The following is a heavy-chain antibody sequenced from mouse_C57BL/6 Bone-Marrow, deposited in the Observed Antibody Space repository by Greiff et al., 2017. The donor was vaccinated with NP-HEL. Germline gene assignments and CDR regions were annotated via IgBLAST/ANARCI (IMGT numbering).Heavy chain of an antibody. CDR2: IYPGNGYT. CDR3: ARYGGNYGEVDY. CDR1: GYTFTNYW. V-gene: IGHV1-53*01. Sequence: QVQLQQPGTELVKPGASVKLSCKASGYTFTNYWMHWVKQRPGRGLEWIGNIYPGNGYTNYNEKFKNKATLTVDKSSNTAYMQLSSLTSEDSAVYYCARYGGNYGEVDYWGQGTTLTVSS. D-gene: IGHD1-2*01. J-gene: IGHJ2*01.